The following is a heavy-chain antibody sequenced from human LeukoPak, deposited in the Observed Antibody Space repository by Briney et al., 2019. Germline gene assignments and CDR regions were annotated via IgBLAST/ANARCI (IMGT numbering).Heavy chain of an antibody. CDR1: GFTFSSYA. CDR2: ISGSGGST. D-gene: IGHD3-22*01. V-gene: IGHV3-23*01. CDR3: LREETIVVIREPPP. J-gene: IGHJ4*02. Sequence: GGSLRLSCAASGFTFSSYAMSWVRQAPGKGLEWGSAISGSGGSTYYADSVKGRFTISRDNAKNSLDLQMNSLRVEDTAIYYCLREETIVVIREPPPRGQGTLVTVSS.